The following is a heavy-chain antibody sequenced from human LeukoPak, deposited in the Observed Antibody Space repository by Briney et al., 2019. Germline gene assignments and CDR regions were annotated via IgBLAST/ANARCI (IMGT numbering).Heavy chain of an antibody. Sequence: ASVKVSCKASGYTFTSYYMHWVRQAPGQGLEWMGIINPSGGSTSYAQKFQGRATMTRDTSTSTVYMELSSLRSEDTAVYYWARSRGLIVVVTDDDAFDIWGQGTMVTVSS. CDR2: INPSGGST. V-gene: IGHV1-46*01. CDR1: GYTFTSYY. J-gene: IGHJ3*02. CDR3: ARSRGLIVVVTDDDAFDI. D-gene: IGHD2-21*02.